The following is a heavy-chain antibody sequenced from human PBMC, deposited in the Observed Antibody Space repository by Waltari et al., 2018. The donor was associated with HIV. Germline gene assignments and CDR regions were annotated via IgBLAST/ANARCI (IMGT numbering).Heavy chain of an antibody. CDR1: GFTFNNNG. J-gene: IGHJ6*02. CDR2: IGYEGRNK. CDR3: ARDRTATSRGNGMDV. Sequence: QVQLVESGGGVVQPGTSLRLSCAASGFTFNNNGMYWVRQAPGKGLEWVAVIGYEGRNKYYSDSVKGRFSITRDTSKNTLSLEMNSLRAEDTGIYYCARDRTATSRGNGMDVWGPGTTVIVSS. V-gene: IGHV3-33*01. D-gene: IGHD1-1*01.